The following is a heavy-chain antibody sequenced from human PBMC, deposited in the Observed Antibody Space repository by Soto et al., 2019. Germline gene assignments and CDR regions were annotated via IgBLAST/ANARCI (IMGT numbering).Heavy chain of an antibody. CDR1: DGSMNSDSSY. CDR3: ARLGGYVSVGYYYLWDS. Sequence: LSLTCRVSDGSMNSDSSYWGWIRQPPGKGLEWIGVINHSGSTYHNLSLKGRVTMSVDASRNQFSLKLTSMTAADTAVYYCARLGGYVSVGYYYLWDSWGQGTLVTVSS. CDR2: INHSGST. V-gene: IGHV4-39*01. D-gene: IGHD3-22*01. J-gene: IGHJ4*02.